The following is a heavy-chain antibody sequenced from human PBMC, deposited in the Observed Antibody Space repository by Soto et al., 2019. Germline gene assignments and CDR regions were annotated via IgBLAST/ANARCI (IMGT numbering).Heavy chain of an antibody. J-gene: IGHJ3*01. D-gene: IGHD2-2*02. CDR2: INPLKGDT. CDR3: ARVKVPAAILGAFDL. V-gene: IGHV1-18*01. Sequence: SVKVSCEASGYTFSTYGITWVRQAPGQGLEWMGWINPLKGDTNSAARFQDRLTMTTDTSTGTAYMELRSLTSDDTAVYYCARVKVPAAILGAFDLWGQGTVVTVSS. CDR1: GYTFSTYG.